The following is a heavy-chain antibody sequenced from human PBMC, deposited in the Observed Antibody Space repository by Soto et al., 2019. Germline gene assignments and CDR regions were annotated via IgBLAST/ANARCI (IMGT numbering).Heavy chain of an antibody. Sequence: QVQLQESGPGLVKPSGTLSLTCVVSGGSIRSNHWWSWVRQTPGKGREGIGEIFHIGHTNYNPCLKGRVTISLDQSKNQFSLKMTSMTAADTAVFYCARREYGMDVWGQGTTVTVSS. CDR2: IFHIGHT. V-gene: IGHV4-4*02. J-gene: IGHJ6*02. CDR1: GGSIRSNHW. CDR3: ARREYGMDV.